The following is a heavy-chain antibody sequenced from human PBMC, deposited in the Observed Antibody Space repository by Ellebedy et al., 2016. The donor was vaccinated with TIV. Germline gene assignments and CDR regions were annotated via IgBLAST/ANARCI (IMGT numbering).Heavy chain of an antibody. CDR2: IYSKTDGGTT. V-gene: IGHV3-15*01. J-gene: IGHJ5*02. D-gene: IGHD2-15*01. CDR3: TTDNTPAGHDS. CDR1: GLTFMNAW. Sequence: GGSLRLXXAASGLTFMNAWMSWVRQAPGKGLEWVGRIYSKTDGGTTDYAAPVKGRFTISRDDSKDTLFLQMSRLKTEDTAVYYCTTDNTPAGHDSWGQGTLVTVSS.